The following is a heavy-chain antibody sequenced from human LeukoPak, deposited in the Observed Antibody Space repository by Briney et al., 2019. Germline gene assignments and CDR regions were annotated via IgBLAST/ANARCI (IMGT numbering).Heavy chain of an antibody. CDR1: GYTFTGYY. J-gene: IGHJ5*02. V-gene: IGHV1-2*02. Sequence: ASVKVSCKASGYTFTGYYMHWVRQAPGQGLEWMGWINPNSGGTNYAQKFQGRVTMTRDTSISTAYMELSRLRSDDTAVYYCARDRVWRYSSSSGYWFDPWGQGTLVTVSS. CDR2: INPNSGGT. D-gene: IGHD6-6*01. CDR3: ARDRVWRYSSSSGYWFDP.